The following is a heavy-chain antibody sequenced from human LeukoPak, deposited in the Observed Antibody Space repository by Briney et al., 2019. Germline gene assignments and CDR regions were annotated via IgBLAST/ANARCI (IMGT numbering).Heavy chain of an antibody. Sequence: SETLSLTCTVSGGSISSYYWSWIRQPPGKGLEWIGYIYYSGSTNYNPSLKSRVTISVDTSKNQFSLKRSSVTAADTAVYYCARVYDSSGYLYFDYWGQGTLVTASS. J-gene: IGHJ4*02. V-gene: IGHV4-59*01. CDR3: ARVYDSSGYLYFDY. CDR2: IYYSGST. CDR1: GGSISSYY. D-gene: IGHD3-22*01.